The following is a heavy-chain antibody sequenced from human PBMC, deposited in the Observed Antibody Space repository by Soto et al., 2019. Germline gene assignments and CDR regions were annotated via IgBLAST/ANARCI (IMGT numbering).Heavy chain of an antibody. CDR2: IYWDDDK. V-gene: IGHV2-5*02. Sequence: QITLKESGPTLVKPTQTLTLTCTFSGFSLSTSGVGVGWIRQPPGKALEWLALIYWDDDKRYSPSLKSRLTITKDTSKNQVVLTMTNMDPVDTATYYCAHRPPSIAAAGLGVYYFDYWGQGTLVTVSS. J-gene: IGHJ4*02. D-gene: IGHD6-13*01. CDR3: AHRPPSIAAAGLGVYYFDY. CDR1: GFSLSTSGVG.